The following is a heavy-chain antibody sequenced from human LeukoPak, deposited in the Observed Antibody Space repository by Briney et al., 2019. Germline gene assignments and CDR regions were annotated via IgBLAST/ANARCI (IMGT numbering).Heavy chain of an antibody. CDR2: ISSSTSYI. CDR1: GFTFSSYS. J-gene: IGHJ4*02. Sequence: GGSLRLSCAASGFTFSSYSMNWIRQAPGKGLEWASSISSSTSYIYYADSVKGRFTISKDNAKNSLYLQMNSPRAEDTAVYYCARAGGSTVSHSDYWGQGTLVTVSS. V-gene: IGHV3-21*01. CDR3: ARAGGSTVSHSDY. D-gene: IGHD4-17*01.